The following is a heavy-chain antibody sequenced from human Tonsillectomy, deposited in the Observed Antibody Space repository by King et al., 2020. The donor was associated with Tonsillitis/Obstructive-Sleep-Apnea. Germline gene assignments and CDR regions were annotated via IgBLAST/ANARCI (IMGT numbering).Heavy chain of an antibody. CDR3: ARHPYQLLYWFDP. V-gene: IGHV5-10-1*01. J-gene: IGHJ5*02. Sequence: VQLVESGKEVKKPGESLRISCKGCGYSFTNYWISWVRQMPGKGLEWMGRIALRDSYIDYSPSFQGHTTLSVVKSISTAYLQWSSLKASDTAMYYCARHPYQLLYWFDPWGQGTLVTVSS. CDR1: GYSFTNYW. D-gene: IGHD2-2*01. CDR2: IALRDSYI.